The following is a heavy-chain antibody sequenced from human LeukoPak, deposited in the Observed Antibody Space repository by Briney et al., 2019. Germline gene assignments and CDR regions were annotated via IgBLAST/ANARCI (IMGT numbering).Heavy chain of an antibody. CDR1: GGSVSSGNYF. Sequence: SETLSLTCTVSGGSVSSGNYFWSWIRQPAGKGLEWIGRIHTSGSTNYDPSLKSRVTISVDTSNNQFSLKLSSVTAADTAVYYCATQDSSSWYFDSWGQGTLVTVSS. D-gene: IGHD6-13*01. CDR3: ATQDSSSWYFDS. V-gene: IGHV4-61*02. CDR2: IHTSGST. J-gene: IGHJ4*02.